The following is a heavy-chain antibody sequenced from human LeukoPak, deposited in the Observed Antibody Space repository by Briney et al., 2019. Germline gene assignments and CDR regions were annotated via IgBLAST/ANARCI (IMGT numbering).Heavy chain of an antibody. CDR2: IIPGNGKT. Sequence: RASVKVSCKASGYSFITYDMYWVRQAPGQRLEWMGWIIPGNGKTKYSQKCQGRVSITRDTSATTVYMDLSSLRSEDTAVYYCARDGVVGTGIAFDIWGQGTMVTVSS. CDR1: GYSFITYD. J-gene: IGHJ3*02. CDR3: ARDGVVGTGIAFDI. D-gene: IGHD7-27*01. V-gene: IGHV1-3*01.